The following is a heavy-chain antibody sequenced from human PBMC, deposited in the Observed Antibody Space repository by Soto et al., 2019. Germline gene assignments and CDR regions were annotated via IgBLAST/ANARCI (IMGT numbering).Heavy chain of an antibody. V-gene: IGHV5-10-1*01. CDR1: GYSFTSYW. CDR2: IDPSDSYT. CDR3: ARHVERGSGSYYKSELDY. Sequence: PGESLKISCKGSGYSFTSYWISWVRQMPGKGLEWMGRIDPSDSYTNYSPSFQGHVTISADKSISTAYLQWSSLKASDTAMYYCARHVERGSGSYYKSELDYWGQGTLVTVSS. J-gene: IGHJ4*02. D-gene: IGHD3-10*01.